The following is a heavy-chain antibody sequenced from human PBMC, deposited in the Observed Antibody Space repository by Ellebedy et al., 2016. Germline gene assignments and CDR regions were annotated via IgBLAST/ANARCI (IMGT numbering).Heavy chain of an antibody. Sequence: GGSLRLSCAASGFTFSSYAMHWVRQAPGKGLEWVAVISYDGSNKYYADSVKGRFTISRDNSKNTLYLQMNSLRAEDTAVYYCAREYDSSGYLNYYYYGMDVWGQGTTVTVSS. D-gene: IGHD3-22*01. CDR1: GFTFSSYA. V-gene: IGHV3-30-3*01. CDR2: ISYDGSNK. CDR3: AREYDSSGYLNYYYYGMDV. J-gene: IGHJ6*02.